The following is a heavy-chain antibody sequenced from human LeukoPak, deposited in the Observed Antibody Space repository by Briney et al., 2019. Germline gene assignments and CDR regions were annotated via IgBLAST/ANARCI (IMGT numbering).Heavy chain of an antibody. D-gene: IGHD3-22*01. CDR1: GGTFSSYA. CDR3: ASPNYYDSSGYLYYFDY. Sequence: SVKVSCKASGGTFSSYAISWVRQAPGQGLEWMGGIIPIFGTANYAQKFQGRVTITADESTSTAYMELSSLRSEDTAVYYRASPNYYDSSGYLYYFDYWGQGTLVTVSS. V-gene: IGHV1-69*01. CDR2: IIPIFGTA. J-gene: IGHJ4*02.